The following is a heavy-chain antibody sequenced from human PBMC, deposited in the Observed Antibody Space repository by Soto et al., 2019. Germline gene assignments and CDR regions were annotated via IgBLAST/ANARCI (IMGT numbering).Heavy chain of an antibody. V-gene: IGHV4-39*01. CDR2: IYYSGST. J-gene: IGHJ4*02. D-gene: IGHD4-17*01. Sequence: SSETLSLTCTVSGGSISSSSYYWGWIRQPPGKGLEWIGSIYYSGSTYYNPSLKSRVTISVDTSENQFSLKLSSVTAADTAVYYCASSYGDYVSYWGQGTLVIVSS. CDR3: ASSYGDYVSY. CDR1: GGSISSSSYY.